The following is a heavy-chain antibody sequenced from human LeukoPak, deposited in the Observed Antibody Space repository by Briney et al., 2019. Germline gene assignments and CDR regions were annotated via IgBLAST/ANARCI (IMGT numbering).Heavy chain of an antibody. V-gene: IGHV4-30-2*01. CDR3: ARDRSGTGGFDS. CDR2: IYHSEST. Sequence: SQTLSLTCAVSGGSISSGGYSWSWLRHPPGKGLEWIGYIYHSESTYYNPSLKSRVTVSVARSKNPFSLELRAVTAADTAGHHCARDRSGTGGFDSWGQGT. D-gene: IGHD1-1*01. CDR1: GGSISSGGYS. J-gene: IGHJ5*01.